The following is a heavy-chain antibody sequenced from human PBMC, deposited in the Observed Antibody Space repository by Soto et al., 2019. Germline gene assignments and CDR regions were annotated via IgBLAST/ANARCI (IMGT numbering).Heavy chain of an antibody. Sequence: SETLSLTCIVSGESISSSSYYWGWIRQPPGKGLEWIGSIYYSGRTYYNPSFKSRVTISIDTSKTQFSLKLSSVTATDTAVYYCARQRTTVVTQAYFDHWGQGALVTVSS. D-gene: IGHD2-21*02. CDR2: IYYSGRT. V-gene: IGHV4-39*01. CDR3: ARQRTTVVTQAYFDH. CDR1: GESISSSSYY. J-gene: IGHJ4*02.